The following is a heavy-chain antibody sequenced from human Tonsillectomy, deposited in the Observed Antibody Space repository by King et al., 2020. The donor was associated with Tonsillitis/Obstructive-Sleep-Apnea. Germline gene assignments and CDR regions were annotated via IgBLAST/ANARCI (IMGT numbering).Heavy chain of an antibody. J-gene: IGHJ4*02. CDR1: GFTFSSYA. V-gene: IGHV3-23*04. Sequence: VQLVESGGGLVQPGGSLRLSCAASGFTFSSYAMSWDRQAPGKGLEWVSAISGSGVGTYYADSVKGRFTISRDNSKNTLYLQMNSLRAEDTAVYFCAKDHSSGWHDLDYWGQGTLVTVSS. CDR3: AKDHSSGWHDLDY. D-gene: IGHD6-19*01. CDR2: ISGSGVGT.